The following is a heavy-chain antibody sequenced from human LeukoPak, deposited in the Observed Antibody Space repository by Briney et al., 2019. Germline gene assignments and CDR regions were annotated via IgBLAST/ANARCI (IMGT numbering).Heavy chain of an antibody. CDR3: ARPKGLAARPRAAFDI. CDR2: INPNSGGT. D-gene: IGHD6-6*01. J-gene: IGHJ3*02. V-gene: IGHV1-2*02. CDR1: GYTFTGYY. Sequence: ASVKVSCKASGYTFTGYYMHWVRQAPGQGLEWMGWINPNSGGTNYAQKFQGRVTMTRDTSISTAYMELSRLRSDDTAVYYCARPKGLAARPRAAFDIWGQGTMVTVSS.